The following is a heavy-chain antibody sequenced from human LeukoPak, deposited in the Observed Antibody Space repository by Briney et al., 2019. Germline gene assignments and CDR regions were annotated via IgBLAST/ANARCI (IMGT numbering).Heavy chain of an antibody. D-gene: IGHD4-17*01. CDR2: ISYDGSNK. V-gene: IGHV3-30*18. CDR3: AKGSRSVWDAARDGAFDY. Sequence: GGSLRLSCAASGFTFSSYGMHWVRQAPGKGLEWVAVISYDGSNKYYADSVKGRFTISRDNSKNTLYLQMNSLRAEDTAVYYCAKGSRSVWDAARDGAFDYWGQGTLVTVSS. CDR1: GFTFSSYG. J-gene: IGHJ4*02.